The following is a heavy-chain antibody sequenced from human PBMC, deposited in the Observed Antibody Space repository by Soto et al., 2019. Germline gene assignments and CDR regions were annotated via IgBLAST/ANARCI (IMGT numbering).Heavy chain of an antibody. D-gene: IGHD2-21*02. Sequence: ELQLVESGGGLVQPGGSLRLSCAASGFTFSNYWMGWVRQAPGKGLEWVANIRQDGGDKRDLDSVKGRFTISRDNAKTSLSLQMNRLRAEDTAVYYCARIDCGGNCYSRSWYFDIWGRGTLVTVSS. V-gene: IGHV3-7*03. CDR1: GFTFSNYW. J-gene: IGHJ2*01. CDR2: IRQDGGDK. CDR3: ARIDCGGNCYSRSWYFDI.